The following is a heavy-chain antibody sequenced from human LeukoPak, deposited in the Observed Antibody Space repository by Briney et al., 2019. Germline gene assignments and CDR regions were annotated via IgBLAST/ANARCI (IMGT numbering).Heavy chain of an antibody. CDR1: GGSISSGGYY. J-gene: IGHJ6*02. Sequence: PSGTLSLTCTVYGGSISSGGYYWSWIRQHPGKGLEWIGYIYCSGSTYYNPSLKSRVTISVDTSKNQFSLKLSSVTAADTAVYYCARVTVYYHYGMDVWGQGTTVTVSS. D-gene: IGHD4-11*01. CDR3: ARVTVYYHYGMDV. CDR2: IYCSGST. V-gene: IGHV4-31*03.